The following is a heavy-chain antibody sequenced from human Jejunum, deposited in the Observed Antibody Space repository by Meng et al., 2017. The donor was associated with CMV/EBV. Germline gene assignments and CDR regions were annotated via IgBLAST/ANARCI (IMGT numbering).Heavy chain of an antibody. D-gene: IGHD2-15*01. Sequence: YTLTDSFMHWVRQAPGQGLEWMGFVNVNTGGSNLAQKFQGRLTMTIDTSTSTAYMELRSLRSDDTAFYYCAKDRGSGGNGYGMDVWGRGTTVTVSS. CDR1: YTLTDSF. V-gene: IGHV1-2*02. CDR2: VNVNTGGS. CDR3: AKDRGSGGNGYGMDV. J-gene: IGHJ6*02.